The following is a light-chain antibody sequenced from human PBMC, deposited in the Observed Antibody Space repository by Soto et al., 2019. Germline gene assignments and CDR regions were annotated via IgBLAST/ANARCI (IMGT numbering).Light chain of an antibody. V-gene: IGKV3-15*01. J-gene: IGKJ1*01. Sequence: ETVMTQSPATVSVSPGESATLSCRASQSLNSNLAWCQEKVGQGPRVLIYGASTRATGSPARFSGSGSGTEFTLTISSLQSEDFAVYYCQQRSNWPPTWTFGQRTKVDIK. CDR3: QQRSNWPPTWT. CDR1: QSLNSN. CDR2: GAS.